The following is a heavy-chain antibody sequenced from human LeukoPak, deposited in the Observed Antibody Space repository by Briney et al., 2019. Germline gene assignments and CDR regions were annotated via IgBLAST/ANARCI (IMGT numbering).Heavy chain of an antibody. CDR3: VRCFGVNGGGSCHSSGFHH. CDR1: GFTFSSYE. Sequence: GGSLRLSCAASGFTFSSYEMNWVRQAPGKGLEWVSYISDSVSTIYYADSVKGRFTISRDNVKNSLSLQMNSLTAEDTAVYYCVRCFGVNGGGSCHSSGFHHWGQGTLVTVSS. J-gene: IGHJ4*02. CDR2: ISDSVSTI. V-gene: IGHV3-48*03. D-gene: IGHD2-15*01.